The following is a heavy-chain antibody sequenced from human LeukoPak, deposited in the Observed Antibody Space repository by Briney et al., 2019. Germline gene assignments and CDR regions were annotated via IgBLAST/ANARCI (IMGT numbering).Heavy chain of an antibody. J-gene: IGHJ3*02. D-gene: IGHD6-19*01. CDR3: AKDMAGDNVIGAFDI. Sequence: PGGSLRLSCAASGFTFSTHAMNWVRQAPGKGLEWVSAISGRGGSTYYADSVKGRFTISRDNSKNTLYLQMNSLRAEDTAVYYCAKDMAGDNVIGAFDIWGQGTVVTVSS. CDR1: GFTFSTHA. CDR2: ISGRGGST. V-gene: IGHV3-23*01.